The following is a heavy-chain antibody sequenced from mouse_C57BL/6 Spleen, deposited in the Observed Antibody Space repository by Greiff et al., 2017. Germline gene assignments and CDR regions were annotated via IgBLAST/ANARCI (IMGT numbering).Heavy chain of an antibody. CDR3: ARDYYYGSSYDAMDY. CDR2: IDPNSGGT. CDR1: GYTFTSYW. Sequence: QVQLKQPGAELVKPGASVKLSCKASGYTFTSYWMHWVKQRPGRGREWIGRIDPNSGGTKYNEKFKSKATLTVDKPSSTAYMQLSSLTSEGSAVYYCARDYYYGSSYDAMDYWGQGTSVTVSS. J-gene: IGHJ4*01. V-gene: IGHV1-72*01. D-gene: IGHD1-1*01.